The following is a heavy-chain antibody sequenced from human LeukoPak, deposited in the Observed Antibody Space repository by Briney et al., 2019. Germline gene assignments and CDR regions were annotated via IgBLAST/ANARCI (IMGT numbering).Heavy chain of an antibody. J-gene: IGHJ4*02. CDR2: IYYSGST. CDR3: ARAQWAGTTLFDY. D-gene: IGHD1-1*01. CDR1: GDSISGYY. V-gene: IGHV4-59*01. Sequence: PSETLSLTCTVSGDSISGYYWGWIRQPPGKGLEWIGYIYYSGSTNYNPSLKSRVTISVDTSKNQFSLKLSSVTAADTAVYYCARAQWAGTTLFDYWGQGTLVTVSS.